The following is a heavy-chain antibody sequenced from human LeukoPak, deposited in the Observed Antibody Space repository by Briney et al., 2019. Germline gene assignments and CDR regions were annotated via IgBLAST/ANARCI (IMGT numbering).Heavy chain of an antibody. Sequence: PGGSLRLSCAASGFTFSSYAMHWVRQAPGKGLEWVAVISYDGSNIYYADSVKGRFTISRDNSKNTLYLQVNSLRAEDTAVYYCVNQGYWGQGTLVTVSS. CDR2: ISYDGSNI. CDR1: GFTFSSYA. CDR3: VNQGY. J-gene: IGHJ4*02. V-gene: IGHV3-30*04.